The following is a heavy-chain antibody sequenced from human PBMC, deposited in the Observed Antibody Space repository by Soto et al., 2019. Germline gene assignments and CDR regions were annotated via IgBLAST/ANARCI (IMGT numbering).Heavy chain of an antibody. CDR1: GYTFTSYA. CDR2: INAGNGNT. Sequence: ASVKVSCKASGYTFTSYAMHWVRQAPGQRLEWMGWINAGNGNTKYSQKSQGRVTITRDTSASTAYMELSSLRSEDTAVYYCAREAYDYIWGSYRYRDYYYYMDVWGKGTTVTVSS. D-gene: IGHD3-16*02. V-gene: IGHV1-3*01. CDR3: AREAYDYIWGSYRYRDYYYYMDV. J-gene: IGHJ6*03.